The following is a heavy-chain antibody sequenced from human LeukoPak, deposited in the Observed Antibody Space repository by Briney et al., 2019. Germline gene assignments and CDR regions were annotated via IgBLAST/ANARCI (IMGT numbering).Heavy chain of an antibody. V-gene: IGHV3-21*01. Sequence: GGSLRLSCAASGFTFSNAWMSWVRQAPGKGLEWVSSISSSSSYIYYADSVKGRFTISRDNSKNTLYLQMNSLRAEDTAVYYCAKGLYSYNDYWGQGTLVTVSP. J-gene: IGHJ4*02. D-gene: IGHD5-18*01. CDR3: AKGLYSYNDY. CDR2: ISSSSSYI. CDR1: GFTFSNAW.